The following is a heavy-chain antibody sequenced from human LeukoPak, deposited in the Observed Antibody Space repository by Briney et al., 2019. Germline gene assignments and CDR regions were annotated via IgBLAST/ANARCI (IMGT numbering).Heavy chain of an antibody. D-gene: IGHD2-2*01. Sequence: AGGSLRLSCAASGFTFSSYWMSWVRQAPGKGLEWVANIKQDGSEKYYVDSVKGRFTISRDNAKNSLYLQMNSLRAEDTAVYYCARGGYCSSTSCYWELNYYYYYMDVWGKGTTVTVSS. V-gene: IGHV3-7*01. CDR2: IKQDGSEK. CDR3: ARGGYCSSTSCYWELNYYYYYMDV. J-gene: IGHJ6*03. CDR1: GFTFSSYW.